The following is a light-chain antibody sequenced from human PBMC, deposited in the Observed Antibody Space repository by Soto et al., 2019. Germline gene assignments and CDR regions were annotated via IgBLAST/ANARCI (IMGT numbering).Light chain of an antibody. J-gene: IGKJ4*01. CDR2: LAS. CDR3: MQLLHPPLT. CDR1: QSLLHSNGYNY. Sequence: DVVMTQSPLSLPVTPGEPASISCRSSQSLLHSNGYNYVAWFLQKAGQSPQLLIYLASSRASGVPDRVSGRGSGTDFTLEISSVEAEDVGIYYCMQLLHPPLTFGGGTKVEIK. V-gene: IGKV2-28*01.